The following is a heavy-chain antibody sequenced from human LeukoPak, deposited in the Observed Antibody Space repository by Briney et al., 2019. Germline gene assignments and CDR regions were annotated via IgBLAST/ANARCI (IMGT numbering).Heavy chain of an antibody. V-gene: IGHV4-38-2*02. CDR1: GNSISSGYY. CDR3: ARTTLLNFDWSPDAFDI. Sequence: SETLSLTCTVSGNSISSGYYWGWIRQPPGKGLKWIGSISHSGNTYYNPSLKSRVTMSVDTSKNQFSLKLSSVTAADTAVYYCARTTLLNFDWSPDAFDIWGQGTMVTVSS. CDR2: ISHSGNT. J-gene: IGHJ3*02. D-gene: IGHD3-9*01.